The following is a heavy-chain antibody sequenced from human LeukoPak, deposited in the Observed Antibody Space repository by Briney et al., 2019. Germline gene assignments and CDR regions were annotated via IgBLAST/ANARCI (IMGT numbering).Heavy chain of an antibody. Sequence: PGGSLRLSCAASGFTFSSYWMHWVRHAPGKGLVWVSRINSDGSSTSYADSVKGRFTISRDNAKNTLYLQMNSLRAEDTAVYYCARGDGYNAEFDYWGQGTLVTVSS. CDR1: GFTFSSYW. V-gene: IGHV3-74*01. D-gene: IGHD5-24*01. CDR3: ARGDGYNAEFDY. J-gene: IGHJ4*02. CDR2: INSDGSST.